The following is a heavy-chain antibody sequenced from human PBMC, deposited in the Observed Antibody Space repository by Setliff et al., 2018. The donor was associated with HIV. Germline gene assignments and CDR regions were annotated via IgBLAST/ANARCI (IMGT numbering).Heavy chain of an antibody. J-gene: IGHJ4*02. D-gene: IGHD6-13*01. Sequence: GESLKISCAASGFIFRSYNINWVRQAPGKGLEWISSISGSSAYIYYADSVKGRFTISRGNAKNSLYLQMNSLRAEDTAVYYCARDLSPGITAPLDYWGQGTLVTVSS. CDR2: ISGSSAYI. CDR3: ARDLSPGITAPLDY. V-gene: IGHV3-21*01. CDR1: GFIFRSYN.